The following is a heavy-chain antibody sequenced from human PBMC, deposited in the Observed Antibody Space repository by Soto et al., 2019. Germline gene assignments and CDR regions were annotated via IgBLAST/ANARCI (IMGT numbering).Heavy chain of an antibody. CDR3: AREVVLMSRGLIRTNNWFDT. J-gene: IGHJ5*02. Sequence: QVQLVQSGPEVKKPGASVKVSCKASGYTFSNYDFIWVRQAPGQGPEWLGWISARTGYTNYAQKFQGRVTMTRDTYSSTAYMELRSLTSDDTAVYLCAREVVLMSRGLIRTNNWFDTSGQGTLVTVSS. CDR1: GYTFSNYD. D-gene: IGHD3-10*01. CDR2: ISARTGYT. V-gene: IGHV1-18*01.